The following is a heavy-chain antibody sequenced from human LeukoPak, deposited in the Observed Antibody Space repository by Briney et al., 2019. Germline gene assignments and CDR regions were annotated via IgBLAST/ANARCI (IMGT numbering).Heavy chain of an antibody. V-gene: IGHV4-61*02. CDR3: ATGGEMATAHFDY. CDR1: GGSISSGSYY. CDR2: IYTSGST. J-gene: IGHJ4*02. D-gene: IGHD5-24*01. Sequence: SSETLSLTCTVSGGSISSGSYYWSWIRQPAGKGLEWIGRIYTSGSTNYNPSLKSRVTISVDTSKNQFSLKLSSVTAADTAVYYCATGGEMATAHFDYWGQGTLVTVSS.